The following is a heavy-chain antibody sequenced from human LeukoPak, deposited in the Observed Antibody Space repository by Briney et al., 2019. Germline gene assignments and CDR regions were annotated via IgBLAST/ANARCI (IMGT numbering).Heavy chain of an antibody. CDR2: IYYSGST. CDR3: ARRETTVVNLKATDAFDI. V-gene: IGHV4-59*08. D-gene: IGHD4-23*01. CDR1: GGSISSYY. Sequence: SETLSLTCTVSGGSISSYYWSWIRQPPGKGLEWIGYIYYSGSTNYNPSLKNRVTIPVEASKQQFSLKLSSVAAEDTAVYYCARRETTVVNLKATDAFDIWGQGTMGTVSS. J-gene: IGHJ3*02.